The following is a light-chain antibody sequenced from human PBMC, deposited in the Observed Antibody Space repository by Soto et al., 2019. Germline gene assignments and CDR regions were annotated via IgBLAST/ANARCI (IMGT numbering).Light chain of an antibody. CDR3: AAWDDSLKGVV. J-gene: IGLJ2*01. V-gene: IGLV1-44*01. CDR2: GNN. Sequence: QSVLTQSPSASRTPGQRVTISCFGSTSNIGSNTVSWYQQLPGTAPKLLIYGNNQRPSGVPDRFSVSESGTSASLAISGLQSDDEADYYCAAWDDSLKGVVFGGGTKVTVL. CDR1: TSNIGSNT.